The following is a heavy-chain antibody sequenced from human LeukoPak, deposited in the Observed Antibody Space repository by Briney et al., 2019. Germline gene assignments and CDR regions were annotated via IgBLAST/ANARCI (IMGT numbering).Heavy chain of an antibody. CDR2: ISYDGGTQ. D-gene: IGHD5-24*01. V-gene: IGHV3-30*01. CDR3: ARDGEDGYNYVDF. Sequence: PGGSLRLSCAASGSTFSNYAIHWVRQAPGKGLEWVAVISYDGGTQYYADSVKGRFTISRDNSKNTLYLQMNSLRTEDTAVYFCARDGEDGYNYVDFWGQGTLVTVSS. CDR1: GSTFSNYA. J-gene: IGHJ4*02.